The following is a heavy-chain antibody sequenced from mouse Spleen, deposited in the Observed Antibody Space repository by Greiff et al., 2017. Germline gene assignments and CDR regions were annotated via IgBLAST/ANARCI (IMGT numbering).Heavy chain of an antibody. Sequence: VKLQESGPGLVQPSQSLSITCTVSGFSLTSYGVHWVRQSPGKGLEWLGVIWRGGSTDYNAALMSRLSITKNNSKSQVFFKMNSLQADDTAIYYGAKKNDYDGVSYAMDYWGQGTSVTVSS. CDR2: IWRGGST. V-gene: IGHV2-5*01. CDR1: GFSLTSYG. CDR3: AKKNDYDGVSYAMDY. J-gene: IGHJ4*01. D-gene: IGHD2-4*01.